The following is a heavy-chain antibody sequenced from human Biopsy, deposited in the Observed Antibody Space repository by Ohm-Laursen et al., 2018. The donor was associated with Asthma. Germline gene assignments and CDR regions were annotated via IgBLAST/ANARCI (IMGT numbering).Heavy chain of an antibody. Sequence: SVTASCRAPGGTFSNFAISWGRQAPGQGLEWLGGIMTVFGTTNYAQKFQGRVTITADESTSTAYMEVTSLRSEDTAIYYCARCQVGYSSGWSLLLKKIYYSGMDVWGQGTAVTVSS. D-gene: IGHD6-19*01. CDR2: IMTVFGTT. J-gene: IGHJ6*02. V-gene: IGHV1-69*13. CDR1: GGTFSNFA. CDR3: ARCQVGYSSGWSLLLKKIYYSGMDV.